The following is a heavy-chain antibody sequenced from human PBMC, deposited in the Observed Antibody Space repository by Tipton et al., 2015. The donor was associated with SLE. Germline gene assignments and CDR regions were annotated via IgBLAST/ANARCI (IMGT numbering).Heavy chain of an antibody. J-gene: IGHJ2*01. V-gene: IGHV4-34*01. D-gene: IGHD6-13*01. CDR3: ARNLAAVTGWYLDL. CDR2: INQSGSA. CDR1: GGSFSGYY. Sequence: LRLSCAVYGGSFSGYYWSWFRQPPGKGLEWIGEINQSGSAAYNPSLKSRVTVSPDTSKAQFSLQLKSVTAADTAVYYCARNLAAVTGWYLDLWGRGTRVTVSS.